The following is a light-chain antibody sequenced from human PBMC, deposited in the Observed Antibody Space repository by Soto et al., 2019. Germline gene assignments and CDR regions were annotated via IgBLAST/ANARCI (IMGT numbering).Light chain of an antibody. Sequence: DIQMTQSPSSLSASVGDRVTITCRASQSISSSLIWYQQKPGKAPKLLIYATSGLQSGVPSRFSGSGSGTDFTLTISSLQPEDFATYYCQQSYRTPYTFGQGTKLEIK. CDR3: QQSYRTPYT. J-gene: IGKJ2*01. CDR1: QSISSS. CDR2: ATS. V-gene: IGKV1-39*01.